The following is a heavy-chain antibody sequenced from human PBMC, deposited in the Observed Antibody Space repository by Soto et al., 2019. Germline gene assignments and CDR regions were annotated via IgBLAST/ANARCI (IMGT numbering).Heavy chain of an antibody. D-gene: IGHD1-26*01. CDR2: IWYDGSHK. CDR3: ARAVGPFAY. V-gene: IGHV3-33*01. Sequence: QVQLVESGGGVVQPGRSLRLSCAASGFTFSTYGMHWVRQAPGMGLEWVAVIWYDGSHKDYVDSVKGRFTISRDNSKNILYLQMNSLRVEDTAVYYCARAVGPFAYWGQGTLVTVSS. J-gene: IGHJ4*02. CDR1: GFTFSTYG.